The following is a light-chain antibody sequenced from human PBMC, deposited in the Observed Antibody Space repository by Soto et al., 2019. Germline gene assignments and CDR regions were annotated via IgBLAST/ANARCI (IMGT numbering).Light chain of an antibody. J-gene: IGLJ1*01. CDR3: SLYAGSNIPSV. CDR2: DVS. CDR1: SSDVGGYNY. V-gene: IGLV2-8*01. Sequence: QSVLTQPPSASGSPGQSVTISCTGTSSDVGGYNYVSWYQQHPGKAPKLMIYDVSKRPSGVPDRFSGSKSGNTASLTVSGLQAEDEADYYCSLYAGSNIPSVLGTGTKVTVL.